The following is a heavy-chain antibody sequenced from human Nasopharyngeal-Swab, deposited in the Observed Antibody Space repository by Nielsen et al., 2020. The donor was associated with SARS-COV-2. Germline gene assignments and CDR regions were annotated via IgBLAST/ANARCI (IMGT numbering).Heavy chain of an antibody. CDR2: ISYDGNNK. CDR1: GFTFSSYA. Sequence: GESLKISCAASGFTFSSYAMHWVRQAPGKGLEWVAVISYDGNNKYYADSVKGRFTISRDNSKNTLYLQMNSLRAEDTAVYYCARAMIVVVINAFDIWGQGTMVTVSS. D-gene: IGHD3-22*01. V-gene: IGHV3-30-3*01. J-gene: IGHJ3*02. CDR3: ARAMIVVVINAFDI.